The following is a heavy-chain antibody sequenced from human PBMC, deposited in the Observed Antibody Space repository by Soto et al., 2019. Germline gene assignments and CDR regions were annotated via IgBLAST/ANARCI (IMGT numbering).Heavy chain of an antibody. CDR3: ARDDYGGNSGVLVDF. D-gene: IGHD4-17*01. V-gene: IGHV1-2*02. CDR2: INPNSGGT. Sequence: GASVKVSCKASGYTFTGHFMHWVRQAPGQGFEWMGWINPNSGGTNYVQRFQGRVSMTRDTSISTAYIELSRLTSDDTAVYYCARDDYGGNSGVLVDFWGQGTLVTVSS. J-gene: IGHJ4*02. CDR1: GYTFTGHF.